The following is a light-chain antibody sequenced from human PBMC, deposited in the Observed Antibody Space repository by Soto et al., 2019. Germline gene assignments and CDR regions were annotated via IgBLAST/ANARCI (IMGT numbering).Light chain of an antibody. CDR1: QSISSN. CDR3: QQYNKWPPLT. CDR2: GAS. J-gene: IGKJ4*01. Sequence: EIVMTQSPATLSVSPGERATLSCRASQSISSNLAWYQQKPGQAPRLLIYGASTRATGIPVRFSGSGSGTEFTLTINSLQSEDFAVYYCQQYNKWPPLTFGGGTKVEIK. V-gene: IGKV3-15*01.